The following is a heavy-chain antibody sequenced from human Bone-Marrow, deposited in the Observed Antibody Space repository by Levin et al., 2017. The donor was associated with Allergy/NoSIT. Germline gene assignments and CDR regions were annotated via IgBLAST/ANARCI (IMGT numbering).Heavy chain of an antibody. D-gene: IGHD3-9*01. Sequence: GGSLRLSCAASGFTFSSYSMNWVRQAPGKGLEWVSYISSSSSTIYYADSVKGRFTISRDNAKNSLYLQMNSLRAEDTAVYYCARGDYDILTGGGGYYYYYGMDVWGQGTTVTVSS. CDR1: GFTFSSYS. J-gene: IGHJ6*02. CDR3: ARGDYDILTGGGGYYYYYGMDV. CDR2: ISSSSSTI. V-gene: IGHV3-48*01.